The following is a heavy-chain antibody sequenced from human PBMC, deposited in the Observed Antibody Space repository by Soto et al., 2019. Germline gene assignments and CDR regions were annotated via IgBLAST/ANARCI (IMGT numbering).Heavy chain of an antibody. CDR1: GYTFTSYG. V-gene: IGHV1-18*04. CDR2: ISAYNGNT. D-gene: IGHD3-10*01. CDR3: AKITMARGVIIVIDY. Sequence: GASVKVSCKAFGYTFTSYGISWVRQAPGQGLEWMGWISAYNGNTNYAQKLQGRVTMTTDTSTSTAYMELRSLRSDDTAVYYCAKITMARGVIIVIDYWGQGTLVTVSS. J-gene: IGHJ4*02.